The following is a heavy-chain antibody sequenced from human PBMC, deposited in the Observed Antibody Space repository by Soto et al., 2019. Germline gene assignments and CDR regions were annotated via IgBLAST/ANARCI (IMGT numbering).Heavy chain of an antibody. V-gene: IGHV1-18*01. CDR2: ISAQNGNT. CDR1: GYTFTSYG. J-gene: IGHJ4*02. Sequence: QVHLVQSGAEVKKPGASVKVSCKGSGYTFTSYGITWVRQAPGQGLEWMGWISAQNGNTNYAQKLQGRVTVTTDTSPRTPYMELRGLRYDDTAVYYCARGRYGDYWGQGAPVTVSS. D-gene: IGHD1-1*01. CDR3: ARGRYGDY.